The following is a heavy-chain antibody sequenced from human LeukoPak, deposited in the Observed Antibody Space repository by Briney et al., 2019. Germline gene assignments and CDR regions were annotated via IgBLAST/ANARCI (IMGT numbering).Heavy chain of an antibody. CDR2: INHSGST. Sequence: TSETLSLTCAVYGGSFSGYYWSWIRQPPGKGLEWIGEINHSGSTNYNPSLKSRVTISVDTSKNQFSLKLSSVTAADTAVYYCARATDPWGQGTLVTVSS. CDR1: GGSFSGYY. V-gene: IGHV4-34*01. CDR3: ARATDP. J-gene: IGHJ5*02.